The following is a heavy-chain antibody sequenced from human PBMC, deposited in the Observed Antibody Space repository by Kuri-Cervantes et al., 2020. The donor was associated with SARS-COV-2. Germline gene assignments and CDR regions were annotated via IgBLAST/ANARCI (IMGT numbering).Heavy chain of an antibody. V-gene: IGHV3-21*01. Sequence: GESLKISCAASGFTFSSYSMNWVRQAPGKGLEWVSSISSSSSYIYYADSVKGRFTISRDNAKNSLYLQMNSLRAEDTAVYYCARDRFLDEWELLPYYYYGMDVWGQGTTVTVSS. CDR1: GFTFSSYS. J-gene: IGHJ6*02. D-gene: IGHD1-26*01. CDR3: ARDRFLDEWELLPYYYYGMDV. CDR2: ISSSSSYI.